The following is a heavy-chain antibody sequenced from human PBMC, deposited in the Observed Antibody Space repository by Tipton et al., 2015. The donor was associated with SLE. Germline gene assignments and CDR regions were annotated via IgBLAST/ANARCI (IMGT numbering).Heavy chain of an antibody. CDR3: ARERESIAARLVLGPLDY. CDR2: IYTSGST. Sequence: LRLSCTVSGGSISSGSYYWSWIRQPAGKGLEWIGRIYTSGSTNYNPSLKSRVTISVDTSKNQFSLKLSSVTAADTAVYYCARERESIAARLVLGPLDYWGQGTLVTVSS. CDR1: GGSISSGSYY. D-gene: IGHD6-6*01. V-gene: IGHV4-61*02. J-gene: IGHJ4*02.